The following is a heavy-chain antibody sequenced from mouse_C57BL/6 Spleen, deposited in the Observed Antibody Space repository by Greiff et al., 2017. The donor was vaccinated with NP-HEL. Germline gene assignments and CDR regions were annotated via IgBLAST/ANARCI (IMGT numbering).Heavy chain of an antibody. CDR1: GFSLTSYA. J-gene: IGHJ3*01. CDR3: TRTAVTTGFAY. CDR2: IWTGGGQ. D-gene: IGHD2-2*01. V-gene: IGHV2-9-1*01. Sequence: VKLVESGPGLVAPSQSLSITCTVSGFSLTSYAISWVRQPPGKGLEWLGVIWTGGGQNYNSALQSRLSISKDNSKSQVFLKMNSLQTDDTARYYCTRTAVTTGFAYWGQGTLVTVSA.